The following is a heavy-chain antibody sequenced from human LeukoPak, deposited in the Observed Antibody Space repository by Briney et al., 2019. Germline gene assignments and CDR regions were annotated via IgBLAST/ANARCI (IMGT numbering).Heavy chain of an antibody. D-gene: IGHD3-10*01. CDR1: GGSISSYY. J-gene: IGHJ4*02. Sequence: PSETLSLTCTVSGGSISSYYWSWIRQPPGKGLEWIGYIYYSGSTNCNPSLKSRVTISVDTSKNQFSLKLSSVTAADTAVYYCARLEGSYYVHYFDYWGQGTLVTVSS. V-gene: IGHV4-59*08. CDR2: IYYSGST. CDR3: ARLEGSYYVHYFDY.